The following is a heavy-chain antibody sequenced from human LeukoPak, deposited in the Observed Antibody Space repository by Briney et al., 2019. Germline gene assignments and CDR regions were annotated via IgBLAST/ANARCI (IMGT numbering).Heavy chain of an antibody. D-gene: IGHD2-15*01. J-gene: IGHJ5*02. CDR1: GFTFSRYW. Sequence: TGGSLRLSCADSGFTFSRYWMRWVRQTPGKGLVWVSCISADGRVTRYADSAKGRFTISRDNSKSMLYLQMHSLRAEDTAVYYCETAGGDGRRMGFAPWGQGTLVTVSS. V-gene: IGHV3-74*01. CDR3: ETAGGDGRRMGFAP. CDR2: ISADGRVT.